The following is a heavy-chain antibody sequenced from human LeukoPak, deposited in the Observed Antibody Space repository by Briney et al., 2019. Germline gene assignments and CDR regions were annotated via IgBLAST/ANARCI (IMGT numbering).Heavy chain of an antibody. CDR3: ARDWDLFGWYSRDY. V-gene: IGHV4-39*07. CDR2: IYYSGST. Sequence: SETLSLTCTVSGDSISSSSYYWGWIRQPPGKGLEWIGSIYYSGSTYYNPSLKSRVTISVDTSKNQFSLKLSSVTAADTAVYYCARDWDLFGWYSRDYWGQGTLVTVSS. J-gene: IGHJ4*02. CDR1: GDSISSSSYY. D-gene: IGHD6-19*01.